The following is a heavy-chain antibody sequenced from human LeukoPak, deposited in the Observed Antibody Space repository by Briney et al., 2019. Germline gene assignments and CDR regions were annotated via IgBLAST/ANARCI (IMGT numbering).Heavy chain of an antibody. J-gene: IGHJ4*02. Sequence: GGSLRLSCAASGFTFSSYSMNWVRQAPGKGLGWVSYISHSGSIIFYADSVKGRFTVSRDNARNSLFLQMNSLRAEDTAVYSCARDQFGSYSNFDYWGQGTLVTVSS. D-gene: IGHD1-26*01. CDR2: ISHSGSII. CDR3: ARDQFGSYSNFDY. CDR1: GFTFSSYS. V-gene: IGHV3-48*01.